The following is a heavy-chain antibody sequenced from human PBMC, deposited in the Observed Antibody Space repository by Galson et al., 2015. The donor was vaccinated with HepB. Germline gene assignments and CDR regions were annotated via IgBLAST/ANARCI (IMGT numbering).Heavy chain of an antibody. CDR2: ISGSGGST. CDR3: AKNGTLGRRGYYHGMVV. CDR1: GFTFSSYA. V-gene: IGHV3-23*01. D-gene: IGHD1-1*01. J-gene: IGHJ6*02. Sequence: SLRLSCAASGFTFSSYAMSWVRQAPGKGLEWVSAISGSGGSTYYADSVKGRFTISRDNSKNTLYLQMNSLRAEDTAVYYCAKNGTLGRRGYYHGMVVWGHVTTVTVSS.